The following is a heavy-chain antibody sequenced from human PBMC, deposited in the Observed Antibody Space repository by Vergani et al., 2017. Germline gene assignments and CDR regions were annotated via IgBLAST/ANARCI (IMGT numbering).Heavy chain of an antibody. Sequence: QLQLQESGPGLVKPSETLSLTCTVSGGSISSSSYYWGGIRQPPGKGLEWIGSIYYSGSTYYNPSLKSRVTIAVDTSKNQFSLKLSSVTAADTAVYYCARHDGSHSYDSSGYIDYWGQGTLVTVYS. CDR3: ARHDGSHSYDSSGYIDY. J-gene: IGHJ4*02. D-gene: IGHD3-22*01. CDR1: GGSISSSSYY. CDR2: IYYSGST. V-gene: IGHV4-39*01.